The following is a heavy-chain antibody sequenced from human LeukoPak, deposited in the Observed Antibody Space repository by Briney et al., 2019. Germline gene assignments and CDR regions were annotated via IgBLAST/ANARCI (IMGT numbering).Heavy chain of an antibody. J-gene: IGHJ4*02. CDR2: IYYSGST. CDR1: GGSISSYY. CDR3: ARDRTAGGTVDS. V-gene: IGHV4-59*01. D-gene: IGHD6-13*01. Sequence: SETLSLTCTVSGGSISSYYWSWIRQPPGKGLEWIGYIYYSGSTNYNPSLKSRVTISVDTSKNQFSLKLSSVTAADTAVYYCARDRTAGGTVDSWGQGTLVTVSS.